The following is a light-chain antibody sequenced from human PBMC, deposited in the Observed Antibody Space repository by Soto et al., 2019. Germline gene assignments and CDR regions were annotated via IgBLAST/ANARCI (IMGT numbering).Light chain of an antibody. CDR1: SSDVGDYNR. CDR3: ISFTPSTTTHWV. J-gene: IGLJ3*02. V-gene: IGLV2-14*01. Sequence: QSVLTQPPSVSGSPGQSITSSCTGTSSDVGDYNRVSWYQHHPGKAPKLMIFEVTNRPSGISDRFSGFKSGSTASLTISELQPDDEADYYCISFTPSTTTHWVFGGGTKVTVL. CDR2: EVT.